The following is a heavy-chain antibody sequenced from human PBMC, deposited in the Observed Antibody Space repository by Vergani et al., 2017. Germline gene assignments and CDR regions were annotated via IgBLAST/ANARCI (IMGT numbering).Heavy chain of an antibody. CDR2: INPIDSKI. Sequence: EVMLVQSGAEVKTPGESLKISCKYSESSFISNEIAWVRQMSGKGLQWMGNINPIDSKIAYSLSFQGQAIMSLDKSITTAYLQWRSLKASDTAIYYCTRHVPCGDGACLHFDHWCQGAQITVSS. V-gene: IGHV5-51*01. D-gene: IGHD2-21*01. CDR1: ESSFISNE. J-gene: IGHJ4*02. CDR3: TRHVPCGDGACLHFDH.